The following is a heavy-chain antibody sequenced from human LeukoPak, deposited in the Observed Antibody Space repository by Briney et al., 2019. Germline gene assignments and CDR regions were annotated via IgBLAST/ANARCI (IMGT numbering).Heavy chain of an antibody. J-gene: IGHJ4*02. D-gene: IGHD3-16*02. V-gene: IGHV4-34*01. Sequence: SETLSLACAVYGGSFSGYYWSWIRQPPGKGLEWIGEINHSGSTNYNPSLKSRVTISVDTSKNQFSLKLSSVTAADTAVYYCARGPWYDYVWGSYRPPPFDYWGQGTLVTVSS. CDR1: GGSFSGYY. CDR2: INHSGST. CDR3: ARGPWYDYVWGSYRPPPFDY.